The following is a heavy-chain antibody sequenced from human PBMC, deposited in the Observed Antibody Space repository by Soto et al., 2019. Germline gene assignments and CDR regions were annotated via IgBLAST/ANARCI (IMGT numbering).Heavy chain of an antibody. CDR2: IYFSGST. J-gene: IGHJ5*02. D-gene: IGHD6-19*01. CDR3: ARVNSGRNWFDP. V-gene: IGHV4-59*01. CDR1: GASISGFY. Sequence: SETLSLTCTVSGASISGFYWIWIRQAPGKRLEWIGFIYFSGSTNYNPSLKSRVTMSLDTSKNQFSLKLRSVTPADTAVYFCARVNSGRNWFDPWGQGTLVTVSS.